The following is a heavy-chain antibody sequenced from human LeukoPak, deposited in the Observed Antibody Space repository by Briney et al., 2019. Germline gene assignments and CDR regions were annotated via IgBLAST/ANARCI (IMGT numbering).Heavy chain of an antibody. CDR3: VRHGLGSSWFGFDY. V-gene: IGHV5-51*01. Sequence: PGESLKISSKGSGYIFTTYWIGWVRQMPGKGLEWMGIIYPVDSDPRYSPSFQGQVTISADKSISTAYLQWRSLKASDSAMYYCVRHGLGSSWFGFDYWGQGTLVTVSS. CDR2: IYPVDSDP. J-gene: IGHJ4*02. CDR1: GYIFTTYW. D-gene: IGHD6-13*01.